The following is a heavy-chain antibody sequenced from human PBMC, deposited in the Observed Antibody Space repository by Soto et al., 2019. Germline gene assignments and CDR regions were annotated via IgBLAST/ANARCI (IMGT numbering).Heavy chain of an antibody. CDR2: ISGSGGST. D-gene: IGHD3-22*01. J-gene: IGHJ4*02. Sequence: LRLSCAASGFTFSSYAMSWVRQAPGKGLEWVSAISGSGGSTYYADSVKGRFTISRDNSKNTLYLQMNSLRAEDTAVYYCAKVPDYYDSSGPYYFDDWGQGTLVTVSS. V-gene: IGHV3-23*01. CDR3: AKVPDYYDSSGPYYFDD. CDR1: GFTFSSYA.